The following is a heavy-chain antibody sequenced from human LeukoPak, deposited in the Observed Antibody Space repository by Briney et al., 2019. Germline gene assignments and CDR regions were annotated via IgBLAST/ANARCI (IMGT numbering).Heavy chain of an antibody. CDR1: GFTFRNYG. Sequence: GRSLRLSCAASGFTFRNYGMHWIRQAPGKGLEWVSVIYYDGSKKYYADFVKGRFAISRDNSKNVVYLQMDSLRAEDTAFYYCARSLGETTFDWWGQGTLVTVPS. J-gene: IGHJ4*02. V-gene: IGHV3-33*01. D-gene: IGHD3-16*01. CDR2: IYYDGSKK. CDR3: ARSLGETTFDW.